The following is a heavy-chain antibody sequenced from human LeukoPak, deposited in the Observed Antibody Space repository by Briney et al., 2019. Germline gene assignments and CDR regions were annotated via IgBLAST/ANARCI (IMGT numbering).Heavy chain of an antibody. J-gene: IGHJ4*02. D-gene: IGHD2-15*01. CDR3: AKDIVVVVAATVGKN. V-gene: IGHV3-23*01. CDR2: ISGSGGST. CDR1: GSTFSSYA. Sequence: GGSLRLSCAASGSTFSSYAMSWVRQAPGKGLEWVSAISGSGGSTYYADSVKGRFTISRDNSKNTLYLQMNSLRAEDTAVYYCAKDIVVVVAATVGKNWGQGTLVTVSS.